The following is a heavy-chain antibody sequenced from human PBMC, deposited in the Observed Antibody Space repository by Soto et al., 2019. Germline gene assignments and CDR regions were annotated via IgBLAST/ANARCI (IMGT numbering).Heavy chain of an antibody. V-gene: IGHV4-34*01. J-gene: IGHJ5*02. CDR1: TGSFSAYF. Sequence: QVQLQQWGAGLVKSSETLTLSCVVSTGSFSAYFWSWIRHSPGQGLEWIGEINDSGTTHYNPSLKGRVAIFVDTSKNQFSLEMTSLTAADSGTYFCARGPFASAHSSTWRTLNWFDPWGQGTPVTVSS. CDR3: ARGPFASAHSSTWRTLNWFDP. D-gene: IGHD6-13*01. CDR2: INDSGTT.